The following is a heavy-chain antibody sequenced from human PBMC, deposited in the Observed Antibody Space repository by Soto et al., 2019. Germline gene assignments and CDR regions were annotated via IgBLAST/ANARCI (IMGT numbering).Heavy chain of an antibody. J-gene: IGHJ5*02. Sequence: QLQLQESGPGLVKPSETLSLTCTVSGGSISSSSYYWGWIRQPPGKGLEWIGSIYYSGSTYYNPSPMSPVTISVDTSNNQFSLKLSAVTAADTAVYYCARRSEIVVVPGHGGWFDPWGQGTLVTVSS. D-gene: IGHD2-2*01. CDR3: ARRSEIVVVPGHGGWFDP. CDR2: IYYSGST. CDR1: GGSISSSSYY. V-gene: IGHV4-39*01.